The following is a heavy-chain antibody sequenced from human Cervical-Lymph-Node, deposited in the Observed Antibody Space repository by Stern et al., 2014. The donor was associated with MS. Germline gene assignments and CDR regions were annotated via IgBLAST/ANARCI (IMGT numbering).Heavy chain of an antibody. CDR1: RDTFSHYA. CDR2: IIPGLGTT. CDR3: ARDQGDYGSGSEDSWFDP. J-gene: IGHJ5*02. Sequence: VQLVESGDEVKKPGSSVKVSCKASRDTFSHYALSWVRQAPKHGLEWMGGIIPGLGTTSYAQKCQGRITISADTSTNTLYMELSSLRSEDTAVYFCARDQGDYGSGSEDSWFDPWGQGTLVTVSS. V-gene: IGHV1-69*06. D-gene: IGHD3-10*01.